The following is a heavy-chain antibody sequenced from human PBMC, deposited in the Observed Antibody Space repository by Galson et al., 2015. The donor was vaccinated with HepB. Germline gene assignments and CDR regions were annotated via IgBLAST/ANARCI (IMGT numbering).Heavy chain of an antibody. CDR2: ISAHNGNT. V-gene: IGHV1-18*01. CDR3: AREGGSGTYYYYMDV. CDR1: GYTFTSYG. D-gene: IGHD3-10*01. Sequence: SVKVSCKASGYTFTSYGISWVRQAPGQGLEWMGWISAHNGNTNYAQKLQGRVTMTTDTSTSTAYMELRSLRSDDTAVYYCAREGGSGTYYYYMDVWGKGTTVTVSS. J-gene: IGHJ6*03.